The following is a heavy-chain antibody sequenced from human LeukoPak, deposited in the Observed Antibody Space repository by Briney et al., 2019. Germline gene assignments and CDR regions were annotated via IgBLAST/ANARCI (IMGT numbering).Heavy chain of an antibody. V-gene: IGHV3-30*18. Sequence: GGSLRLSCAASGFTFSSYGMHWVRQAPGKGLEWVAVISYDGSNKYYADYVKGRFTISRDNSKNTLYLQMNSLRAEDTAVYYCAKDRDIVVAPAAIRQGLDYWGQGTLVTVSS. CDR2: ISYDGSNK. CDR3: AKDRDIVVAPAAIRQGLDY. J-gene: IGHJ4*02. D-gene: IGHD2-2*01. CDR1: GFTFSSYG.